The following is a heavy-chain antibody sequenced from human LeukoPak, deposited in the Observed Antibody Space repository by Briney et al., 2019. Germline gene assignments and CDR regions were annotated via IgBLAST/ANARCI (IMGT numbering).Heavy chain of an antibody. V-gene: IGHV3-49*04. CDR1: GFTFGDYA. D-gene: IGHD3-22*01. CDR3: TRDLGYYDSSGYSY. J-gene: IGHJ4*02. Sequence: GGSLRLSRTASGFTFGDYAMSWVRQAPGKGLEWVGFIRSKAYGGTTEYAASVKGRFTISRDDSKSIAYLQMNSLKTEDTAVYYCTRDLGYYDSSGYSYWGQGTLVTVSS. CDR2: IRSKAYGGTT.